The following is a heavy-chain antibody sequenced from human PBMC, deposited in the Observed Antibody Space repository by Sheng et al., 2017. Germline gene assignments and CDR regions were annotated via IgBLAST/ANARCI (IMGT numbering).Heavy chain of an antibody. CDR3: AKGRGSGWYGDDY. D-gene: IGHD6-19*01. Sequence: QVQLVESGGGVVQPGRSLRLSCETSGFTFSSSSMHWVRQAPGKGLEWVSNIWYDGSVEYYSDSVKGRFTISRDNSKNTLFLEMHSLRVEDTAVYYCAKGRGSGWYGDDYWGQGTLVTVSS. CDR2: IWYDGSVE. CDR1: GFTFSSSS. J-gene: IGHJ4*02. V-gene: IGHV3-33*08.